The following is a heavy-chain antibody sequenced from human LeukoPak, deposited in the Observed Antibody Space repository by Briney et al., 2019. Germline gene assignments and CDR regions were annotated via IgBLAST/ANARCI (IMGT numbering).Heavy chain of an antibody. J-gene: IGHJ6*04. V-gene: IGHV4-39*01. CDR2: FYYSGST. CDR1: GGSIAHTNHY. Sequence: SETLSLTCTVSGGSIAHTNHYWGWIRQPPGKGLEWIGSFYYSGSTYYNPSLKSRVTISVDTSKNQFSLKVSFVAATDTAVYYCARQPTHNEGDCGDYATRGEAYCYSMDVWGEGTTVTVSS. D-gene: IGHD4-17*01. CDR3: ARQPTHNEGDCGDYATRGEAYCYSMDV.